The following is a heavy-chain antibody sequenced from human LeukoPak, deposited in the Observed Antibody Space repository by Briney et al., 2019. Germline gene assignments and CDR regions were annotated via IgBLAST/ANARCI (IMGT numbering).Heavy chain of an antibody. J-gene: IGHJ1*01. CDR1: GGSFSGYY. Sequence: KTSETLSRTCGVNGGSFSGYYWTWIRRPPGKGLEWIGEINHSGSTKYNPSLSSRVTISVDTSKNQFSLKVTSVTAADTAVYYCARQYDSGWYKGYFQYWGQGTMVTVSS. CDR2: INHSGST. D-gene: IGHD6-19*01. V-gene: IGHV4-34*01. CDR3: ARQYDSGWYKGYFQY.